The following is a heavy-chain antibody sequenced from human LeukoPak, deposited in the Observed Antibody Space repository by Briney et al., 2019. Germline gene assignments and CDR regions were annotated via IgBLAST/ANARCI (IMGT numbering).Heavy chain of an antibody. CDR1: GFTVSSYA. Sequence: PGGSLRLSCAASGFTVSSYAMNWVRPAPGKGLEWVSVISGSDASTYYGDSVKGRFTISRDSSKNTLYLQMNSLKADDTAVYYCAKSQGIAAAARGDFDYWGQGTLVTVSS. D-gene: IGHD6-13*01. CDR2: ISGSDAST. V-gene: IGHV3-23*01. CDR3: AKSQGIAAAARGDFDY. J-gene: IGHJ4*02.